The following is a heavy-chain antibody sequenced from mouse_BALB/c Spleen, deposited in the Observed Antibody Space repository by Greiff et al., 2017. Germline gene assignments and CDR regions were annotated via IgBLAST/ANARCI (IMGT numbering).Heavy chain of an antibody. Sequence: EVKLEESGGGLVKPGGSLKLSCAASGFTFSSYAMSWVRQTPEKRLEWVASISSGGSTYYPDSVKGRFTISRDNARNILYLQMSSLRSEDTAMYYCAREGNYYGSSPWFAYWGQGTLVTVSA. D-gene: IGHD1-1*01. CDR3: AREGNYYGSSPWFAY. V-gene: IGHV5-6-5*01. CDR1: GFTFSSYA. CDR2: ISSGGST. J-gene: IGHJ3*01.